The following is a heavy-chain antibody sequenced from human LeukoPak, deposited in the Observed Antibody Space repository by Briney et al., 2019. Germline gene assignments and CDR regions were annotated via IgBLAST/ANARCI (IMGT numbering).Heavy chain of an antibody. CDR3: ARDPGYDILTGYWRGFYFDY. CDR2: IYYSGST. V-gene: IGHV4-39*07. J-gene: IGHJ4*02. CDR1: GGSISSSSYY. D-gene: IGHD3-9*01. Sequence: SETLSLTCTVSGGSISSSSYYWGWIRQPPGKGLEWIGSIYYSGSTYYNPSLKSRVTISVDTSKNQFSLKLSSVTAADTAVYYCARDPGYDILTGYWRGFYFDYWGQGTLVTVSS.